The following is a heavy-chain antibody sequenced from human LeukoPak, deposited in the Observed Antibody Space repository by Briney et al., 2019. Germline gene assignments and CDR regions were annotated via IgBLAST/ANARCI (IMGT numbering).Heavy chain of an antibody. J-gene: IGHJ4*02. CDR3: AREGDQLVGDYYFDY. V-gene: IGHV1-69*04. CDR2: IIPILGIA. Sequence: ASVKVSCKASGGTFSSYIISWVRQAPGQGLEWMGRIIPILGIANYAQKFQGRVTITADKSTSTAYMELSGLRSEDTAVYYCAREGDQLVGDYYFDYWGQGTLVTVSS. CDR1: GGTFSSYI. D-gene: IGHD6-6*01.